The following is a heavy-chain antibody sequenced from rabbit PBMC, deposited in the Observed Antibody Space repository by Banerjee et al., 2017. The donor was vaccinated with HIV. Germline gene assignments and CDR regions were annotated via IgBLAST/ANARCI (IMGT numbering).Heavy chain of an antibody. CDR1: GVDFSSGYY. CDR2: IYAGSSGST. Sequence: QQLEESGGGLVKPGASLTLTCKASGVDFSSGYYMCWVRQAPGKGLEWIACIYAGSSGSTYYASWAKGRFTISKTSSTTVTLQMTSLTAADTATYFCARANTDSSDSFTLWGQGTLVTVS. D-gene: IGHD1-1*01. V-gene: IGHV1S40*01. J-gene: IGHJ4*01. CDR3: ARANTDSSDSFTL.